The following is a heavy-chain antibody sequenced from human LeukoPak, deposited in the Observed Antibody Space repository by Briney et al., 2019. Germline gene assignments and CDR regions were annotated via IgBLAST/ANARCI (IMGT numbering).Heavy chain of an antibody. J-gene: IGHJ4*02. CDR1: GFTFDDYA. D-gene: IGHD5-18*01. CDR2: ISWNSGSI. CDR3: AKDFLLASKDTATDSDFDY. Sequence: PGGSLRLSCAASGFTFDDYAMHWVRQAPGKGLEWVSGISWNSGSIGYADSVKGRFTISRDNAKNSLYLQMNSLRAEDTALYYCAKDFLLASKDTATDSDFDYWGQGTLVTVSS. V-gene: IGHV3-9*01.